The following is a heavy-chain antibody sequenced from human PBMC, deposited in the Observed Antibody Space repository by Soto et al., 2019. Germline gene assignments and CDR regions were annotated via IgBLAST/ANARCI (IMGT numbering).Heavy chain of an antibody. CDR1: GFTFSSYA. CDR3: AKSPGMYYYDSSGYYHYDY. J-gene: IGHJ4*02. V-gene: IGHV3-23*01. D-gene: IGHD3-22*01. Sequence: PEGSLRLSCAASGFTFSSYAMSWVRQAPGKGLEWVSAISGSGVSTYYADSVKGRFTISRDNSKNTLYLQMNSLRAEDTAVYYCAKSPGMYYYDSSGYYHYDYCGQGTLVTVSS. CDR2: ISGSGVST.